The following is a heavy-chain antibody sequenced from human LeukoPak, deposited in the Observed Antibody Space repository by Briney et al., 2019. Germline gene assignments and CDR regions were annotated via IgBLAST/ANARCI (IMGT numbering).Heavy chain of an antibody. Sequence: GGSLRLSCAASGFTFSSYWMTWVRQAPGRGVEWVANIKQDGSEKYYLDSVKGRFTISRDNAKNSLFLQMNSLRAEDTSVYYCARESSSAWPYYFDFWGQGTLVTVSS. CDR1: GFTFSSYW. CDR2: IKQDGSEK. V-gene: IGHV3-7*01. D-gene: IGHD6-19*01. J-gene: IGHJ4*02. CDR3: ARESSSAWPYYFDF.